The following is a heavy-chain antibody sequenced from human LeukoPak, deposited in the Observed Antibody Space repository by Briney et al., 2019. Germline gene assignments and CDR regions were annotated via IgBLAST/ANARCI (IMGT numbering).Heavy chain of an antibody. CDR2: ISGTGGTR. CDR1: GFTFSSYS. CDR3: AKKALIPPGQDSFDS. D-gene: IGHD2-2*01. V-gene: IGHV3-23*01. J-gene: IGHJ5*01. Sequence: GGSLRLSCAASGFTFSSYSMSWVRQAPGKGLEWVSLISGTGGTRYYADSVKGRFTISRDNSKNALYLQMNSLRAEDTAIYYCAKKALIPPGQDSFDSWGQGTLVTVSS.